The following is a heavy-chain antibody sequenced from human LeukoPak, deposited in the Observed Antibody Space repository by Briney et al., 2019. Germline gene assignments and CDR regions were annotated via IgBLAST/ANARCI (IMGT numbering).Heavy chain of an antibody. D-gene: IGHD2-2*01. CDR1: GFTFTSYY. J-gene: IGHJ4*02. V-gene: IGHV1-46*01. CDR2: INPSSGSI. Sequence: ASVKVSCKASGFTFTSYYMHWVRQAPGQGREWMGIINPSSGSITYAQKFQGRVTMTRDTSTSTLYMELSSLRSEDTAVYYCARSLRKDIIVVPATLPFDYWGQGTLVTVSS. CDR3: ARSLRKDIIVVPATLPFDY.